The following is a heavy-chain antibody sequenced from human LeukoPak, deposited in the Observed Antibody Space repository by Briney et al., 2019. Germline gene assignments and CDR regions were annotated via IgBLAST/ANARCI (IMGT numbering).Heavy chain of an antibody. CDR1: GGSISSYY. D-gene: IGHD6-19*01. CDR2: IYYSGST. Sequence: SETLSLTCTVSGGSISSYYWSWIRQPPGKGLEWIGYIYYSGSTNYNPSLKSRVTISVDTSKNQFSLKLSSVTAADTAVYYCARSSLGYSSGWYVFDYWGQGTLVPVSS. V-gene: IGHV4-59*08. J-gene: IGHJ4*02. CDR3: ARSSLGYSSGWYVFDY.